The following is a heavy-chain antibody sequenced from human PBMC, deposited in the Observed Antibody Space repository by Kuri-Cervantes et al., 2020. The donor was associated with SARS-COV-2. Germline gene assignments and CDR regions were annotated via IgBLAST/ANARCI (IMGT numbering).Heavy chain of an antibody. CDR2: INHSGST. D-gene: IGHD5-18*01. J-gene: IGHJ4*02. CDR1: GGSFSGYY. Sequence: ESLKISCDVYGGSFSGYYWSWIRQPPGKGLEWIGEINHSGSTNYNPSLKSRVTISVDTSKNQFSLKLSSVTAADTAVYYCARKMDTAMVIDYWGQGTLVTVSS. CDR3: ARKMDTAMVIDY. V-gene: IGHV4-34*01.